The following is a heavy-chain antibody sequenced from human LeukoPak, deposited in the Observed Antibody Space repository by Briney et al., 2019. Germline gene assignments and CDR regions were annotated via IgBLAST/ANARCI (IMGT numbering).Heavy chain of an antibody. J-gene: IGHJ4*02. Sequence: PGGSLRLSCTASGFTFGDYALSWFRQAPGKGLEWVGFIRSKPYGGTMEYAASVKGRFTISRDDSKSIAYLQMNSLKTEDTAKYYCTREWGGASDYWGQGILVTVSS. CDR1: GFTFGDYA. CDR2: IRSKPYGGTM. D-gene: IGHD1-26*01. CDR3: TREWGGASDY. V-gene: IGHV3-49*03.